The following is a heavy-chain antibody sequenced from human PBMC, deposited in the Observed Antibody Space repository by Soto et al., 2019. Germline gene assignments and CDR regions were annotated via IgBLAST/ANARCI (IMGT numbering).Heavy chain of an antibody. CDR1: GFTFSNYA. CDR3: ARVIYIDDFWSGPYDY. D-gene: IGHD3-3*01. V-gene: IGHV3-23*01. Sequence: GGSLRLSCAASGFTFSNYAMSWVRQGPKKGLEWVSAISGSGDSTYYADSLKGRFTISRDNSKNTLYLQMNSLRAEDTAVYYCARVIYIDDFWSGPYDYWGQGTLVTVSS. CDR2: ISGSGDST. J-gene: IGHJ4*02.